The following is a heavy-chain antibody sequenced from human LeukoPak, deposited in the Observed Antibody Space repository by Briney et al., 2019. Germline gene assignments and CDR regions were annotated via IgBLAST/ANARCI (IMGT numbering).Heavy chain of an antibody. CDR3: AGGGNYDFWSKDV. D-gene: IGHD3-3*01. V-gene: IGHV4-31*03. J-gene: IGHJ6*02. Sequence: SQTLSLTCTVSGGSISSGGYYWSWIRQHPGKGLEWIGYIYYSGSTYYNPSVKSRVTISVDTSKNQFSLKLSSVTAADTAVYSRAGGGNYDFWSKDVWGQGTTVTVSS. CDR1: GGSISSGGYY. CDR2: IYYSGST.